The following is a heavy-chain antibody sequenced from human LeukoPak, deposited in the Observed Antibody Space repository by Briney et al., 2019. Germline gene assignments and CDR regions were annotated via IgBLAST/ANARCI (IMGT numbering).Heavy chain of an antibody. Sequence: GASVKVSCKASGGTFHSYAVSWVRQAPGQGLEWVGGIIPVSGSANYAQKFQGRVTITADESTTTAYMELSSLTSEDMAVYYCARVTNHYDSGDFMMNAFDIWGQGTMVTVSS. CDR2: IIPVSGSA. V-gene: IGHV1-69*13. CDR3: ARVTNHYDSGDFMMNAFDI. CDR1: GGTFHSYA. J-gene: IGHJ3*02. D-gene: IGHD3-22*01.